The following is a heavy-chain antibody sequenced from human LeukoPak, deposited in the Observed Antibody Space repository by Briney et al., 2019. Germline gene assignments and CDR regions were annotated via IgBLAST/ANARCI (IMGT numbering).Heavy chain of an antibody. J-gene: IGHJ4*02. CDR3: AKELGISSFAFDY. CDR2: IHISGTT. D-gene: IGHD6-6*01. CDR1: GFIVSNNY. V-gene: IGHV3-53*01. Sequence: HAGGSLRLSCAASGFIVSNNYMTWVRQAPERGLEWVSIIHISGTTYYADSVKGRFTISRDNSKNTLYLQMNSLRAEDTAVYYCAKELGISSFAFDYWGQGTLVTVSS.